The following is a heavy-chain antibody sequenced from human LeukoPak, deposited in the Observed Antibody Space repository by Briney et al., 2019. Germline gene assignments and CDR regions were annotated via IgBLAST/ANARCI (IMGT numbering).Heavy chain of an antibody. Sequence: ASVKVSCKASGYTFTGYYMHWVRQAPGQGLEWMGWINPNSGGTNYAQKFQGRVTMTRDTSISTAYMELSRLRPDDTAVYYCARDRSRIVGATAPPYAFDIWGQGTMVTVSS. CDR2: INPNSGGT. V-gene: IGHV1-2*02. D-gene: IGHD1-26*01. CDR3: ARDRSRIVGATAPPYAFDI. J-gene: IGHJ3*02. CDR1: GYTFTGYY.